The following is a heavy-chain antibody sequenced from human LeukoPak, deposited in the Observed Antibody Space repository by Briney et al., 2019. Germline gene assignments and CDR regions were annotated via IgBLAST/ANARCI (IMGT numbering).Heavy chain of an antibody. Sequence: ASVKVSCKTSGFIFTGYNIHWVRQAPGQGLEWMGWINPNSGGTYYTQHFQGRVSMTLDTSISTAYMELSRLRSDDTAVYYCTATGSGGSMNFDYWGQGTLVTVSS. J-gene: IGHJ4*02. CDR1: GFIFTGYN. CDR2: INPNSGGT. D-gene: IGHD2-15*01. V-gene: IGHV1-2*02. CDR3: TATGSGGSMNFDY.